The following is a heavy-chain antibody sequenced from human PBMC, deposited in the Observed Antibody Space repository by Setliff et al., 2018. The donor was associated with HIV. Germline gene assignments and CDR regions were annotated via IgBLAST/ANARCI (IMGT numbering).Heavy chain of an antibody. J-gene: IGHJ1*01. CDR3: ANFLNSGGWNPGYFEH. Sequence: PGGSLRLSCAVSGFTFRSYAMSWVRQSPGKGLEWVSTISGSGGSTYYADSVNGRFTTSRDNSKNTLYLQMSGLRAEDTAVYYCANFLNSGGWNPGYFEHWGQGTLVTVSS. CDR1: GFTFRSYA. V-gene: IGHV3-23*01. D-gene: IGHD6-19*01. CDR2: ISGSGGST.